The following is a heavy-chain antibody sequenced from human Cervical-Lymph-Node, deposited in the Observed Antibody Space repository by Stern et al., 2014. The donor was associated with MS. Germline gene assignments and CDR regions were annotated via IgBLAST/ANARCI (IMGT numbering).Heavy chain of an antibody. CDR1: GYTFSNYA. CDR3: ARDRYGMDV. Sequence: DQLVESGAEVKKPGASVKVTCKTSGYTFSNYAMHWVRQAPGQRLEWMGWINVGNGNTKYSQKFQGRVTITSDTSESTVYMELSSLRSEDTAVYYCARDRYGMDVWGQGTTVIVSS. J-gene: IGHJ6*02. CDR2: INVGNGNT. V-gene: IGHV1-3*01.